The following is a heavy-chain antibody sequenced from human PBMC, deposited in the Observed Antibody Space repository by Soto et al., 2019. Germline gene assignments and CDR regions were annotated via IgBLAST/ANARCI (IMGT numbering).Heavy chain of an antibody. V-gene: IGHV3-30*18. CDR3: AKTPYDFWSGHYSYYYGMDV. D-gene: IGHD3-3*01. CDR2: ISYDGSNK. CDR1: GFTFSSYG. Sequence: GGSLRLSCAASGFTFSSYGMHWVRQAPGKGLEWVAVISYDGSNKYYADSVKGRFTISRDNSKNTLYLQMNSLRAEDTAVYYCAKTPYDFWSGHYSYYYGMDVWGQGTTVTVSS. J-gene: IGHJ6*02.